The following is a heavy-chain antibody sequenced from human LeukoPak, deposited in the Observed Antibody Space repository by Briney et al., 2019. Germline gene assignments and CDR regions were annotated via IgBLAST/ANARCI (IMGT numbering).Heavy chain of an antibody. V-gene: IGHV1-2*02. D-gene: IGHD2-15*01. J-gene: IGHJ3*02. CDR1: GYTFTGYY. CDR2: INPNSGGT. CDR3: ARPFHVVADAFDI. Sequence: GASVKVSCKASGYTFTGYYMHWVRQAPGQGLEWMGWINPNSGGTNYAQKFQGRVTMTRDTSISTAYMELSRLRSDDTAVYYCARPFHVVADAFDIWGQGTVVTVSS.